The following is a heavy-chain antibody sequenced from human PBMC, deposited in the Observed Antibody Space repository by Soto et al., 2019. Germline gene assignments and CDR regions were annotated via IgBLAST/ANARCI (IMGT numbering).Heavy chain of an antibody. CDR2: IKQDGSEK. Sequence: EVQLVESGGGLVQPGGSLRLSCAASGFTFSSYWMSWVRQAPGKGLEWVANIKQDGSEKYYVDSVKGRFTISRDNAKNPLYLQMNSLRAEDTAVYYCARESGQWLASRYFDLWGRGTLVTVSS. CDR1: GFTFSSYW. V-gene: IGHV3-7*01. J-gene: IGHJ2*01. CDR3: ARESGQWLASRYFDL. D-gene: IGHD6-19*01.